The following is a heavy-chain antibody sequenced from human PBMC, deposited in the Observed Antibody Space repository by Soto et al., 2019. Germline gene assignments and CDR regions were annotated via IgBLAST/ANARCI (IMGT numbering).Heavy chain of an antibody. J-gene: IGHJ6*02. CDR2: IIPILGIA. D-gene: IGHD2-2*01. V-gene: IGHV1-69*02. Sequence: QVQLVQSGAEVKKPGSSVKVSCKASGGTFSSYTISWVRQAPGQGLEWMGRIIPILGIANYAQKFQGRVTITADKCTRTAYMELSSQRSEDTAVYYCARAAPAASQAYYGMDVWGQGTTVTVSS. CDR3: ARAAPAASQAYYGMDV. CDR1: GGTFSSYT.